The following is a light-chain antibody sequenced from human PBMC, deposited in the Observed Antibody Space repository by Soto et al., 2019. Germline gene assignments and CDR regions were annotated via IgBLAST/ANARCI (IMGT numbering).Light chain of an antibody. J-gene: IGLJ2*01. CDR1: SSDVGAYNY. CDR3: SSYTSSSTLV. CDR2: EVN. Sequence: QSALTQPASVSGSTGQSITISCTGTSSDVGAYNYVSWYQQHPGKAPKLMIFEVNNRPSGVSNRFSGSKSGNTASLAISGLQAEDEADYYCSSYTSSSTLVFGGGTKVTVL. V-gene: IGLV2-14*01.